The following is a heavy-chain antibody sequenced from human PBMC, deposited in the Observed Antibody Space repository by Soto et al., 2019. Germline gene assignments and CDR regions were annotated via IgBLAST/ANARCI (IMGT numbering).Heavy chain of an antibody. J-gene: IGHJ4*02. D-gene: IGHD2-21*01. CDR3: ARDFYPVAYFFDY. V-gene: IGHV1-18*04. CDR1: GYTFTNHG. Sequence: ASVKVSCKASGYTFTNHGISWVRQAPGQGLEWAGWVSGYNDKTKSAQKFQGRVTMTTDTSASTAYMELRSLRSDDTAVYYCARDFYPVAYFFDYWGQGTLVTVSS. CDR2: VSGYNDKT.